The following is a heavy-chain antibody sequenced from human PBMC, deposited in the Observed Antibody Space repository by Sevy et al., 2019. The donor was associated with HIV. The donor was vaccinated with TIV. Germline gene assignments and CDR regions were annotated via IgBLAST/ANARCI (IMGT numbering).Heavy chain of an antibody. CDR3: ARSGMQLWFDYFDY. CDR2: IKQDGSAE. D-gene: IGHD5-18*01. V-gene: IGHV3-7*01. CDR1: GFTFSSYW. J-gene: IGHJ4*02. Sequence: GGSLRLSCAASGFTFSSYWMTWVRQAPGKGVEWVAYIKQDGSAESLLDSVKGRFTISRDKAKNSLYLQMTSLRAEDTAVYYCARSGMQLWFDYFDYWGQGTLVTVSS.